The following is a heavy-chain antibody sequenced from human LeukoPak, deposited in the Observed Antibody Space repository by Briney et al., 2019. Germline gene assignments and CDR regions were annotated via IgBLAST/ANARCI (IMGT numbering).Heavy chain of an antibody. CDR3: ASRNSGSIDY. CDR2: ISSSSIYI. V-gene: IGHV3-21*01. Sequence: GGSLRLSCAASGFTLSSYSMKWVRQAPGKGLEWVSSISSSSIYIYYADSVKGRFTISRDNAKNSLYLQMNSLRAEDTAVYYCASRNSGSIDYWGQGTLVTVSS. D-gene: IGHD3-22*01. J-gene: IGHJ4*02. CDR1: GFTLSSYS.